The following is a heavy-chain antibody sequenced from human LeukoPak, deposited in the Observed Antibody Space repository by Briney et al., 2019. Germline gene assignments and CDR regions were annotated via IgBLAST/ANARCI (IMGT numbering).Heavy chain of an antibody. J-gene: IGHJ4*02. CDR2: ITDSGAST. V-gene: IGHV3-23*01. Sequence: GALRLSCAASRFSFSTYAMTWVRQAPGKGLEWVSTITDSGASTYYADSVKGRFTISRDNSRTTVYLQMNSLRAEDTAVYYCAKGGPVVARLIASDWGQGTLVTFSS. CDR1: RFSFSTYA. D-gene: IGHD5-12*01. CDR3: AKGGPVVARLIASD.